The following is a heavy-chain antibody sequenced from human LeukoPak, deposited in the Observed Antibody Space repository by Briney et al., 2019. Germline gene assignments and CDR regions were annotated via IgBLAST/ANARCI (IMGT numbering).Heavy chain of an antibody. D-gene: IGHD1-26*01. CDR1: GGSISSYY. Sequence: NPSETLSLTCTVSGGSISSYYWSWIRQPPGKGLEWIGYIYYSGSTNYNPSLKSRVTISVDTSKNQFSLKLSSVTAADTAVYYGARDIDPVMGYYGMDVWGQGTTVTVSS. CDR3: ARDIDPVMGYYGMDV. CDR2: IYYSGST. J-gene: IGHJ6*02. V-gene: IGHV4-59*01.